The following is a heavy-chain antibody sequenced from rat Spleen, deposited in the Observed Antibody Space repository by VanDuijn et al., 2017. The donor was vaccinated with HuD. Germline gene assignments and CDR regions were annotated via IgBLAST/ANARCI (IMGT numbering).Heavy chain of an antibody. CDR2: ISNGGGKT. CDR3: TRNWDY. D-gene: IGHD3-6*01. V-gene: IGHV5-25*01. Sequence: EVHLVKSGGGLVQPGRSMKLSCAASGFTFSNYYMAWVRQSPTKGLEWVASISNGGGKTYYRDSVQGRFTISRDNAKSNLYLQMDSLRSEDTATYYCTRNWDYWGQEVMVTVSS. CDR1: GFTFSNYY. J-gene: IGHJ2*01.